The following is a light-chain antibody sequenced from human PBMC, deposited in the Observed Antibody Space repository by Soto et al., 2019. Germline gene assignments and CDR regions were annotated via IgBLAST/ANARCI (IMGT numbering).Light chain of an antibody. CDR3: HQYGSSPRT. V-gene: IGKV3-20*01. CDR1: QRVTNNY. J-gene: IGKJ1*01. Sequence: EVVLTRSPGTLSLSPGEGATLSCRASQRVTNNYLAWYQQKPGHPPKLLIYGASSRATGIPDRFSGSGSGTDFTLTISKMELEDFAVYFCHQYGSSPRTFGQGTKVDIK. CDR2: GAS.